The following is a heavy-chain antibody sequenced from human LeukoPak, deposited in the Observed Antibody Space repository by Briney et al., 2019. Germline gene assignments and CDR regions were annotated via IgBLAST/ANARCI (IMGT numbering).Heavy chain of an antibody. CDR3: ARPYGP. V-gene: IGHV3-74*01. CDR2: IKTDGSTT. CDR1: GFTFSSSW. J-gene: IGHJ5*02. D-gene: IGHD3-10*01. Sequence: PGGSLRLSCAVSGFTFSSSWMHWVRQAPGKGLVWVSHIKTDGSTTAYADSVKGRFTISRDNAKNTLYLQMNSLRAEDTAVYYCARPYGPWGQGTLVTGSS.